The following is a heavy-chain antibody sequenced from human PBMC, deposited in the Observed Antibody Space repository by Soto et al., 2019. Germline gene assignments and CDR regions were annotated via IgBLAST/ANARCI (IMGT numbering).Heavy chain of an antibody. Sequence: PGESLKISCKGSGYSFTSYWIGWVRQMPGKGLEWMGIIYPGDSDTRYSPSFQGQVTISADKSISTAYLQWSSLKASDTAMYYCARHLGVVPAAIGDYYYYGMDVWGQGTTVTVSS. CDR1: GYSFTSYW. CDR3: ARHLGVVPAAIGDYYYYGMDV. CDR2: IYPGDSDT. D-gene: IGHD2-2*02. J-gene: IGHJ6*02. V-gene: IGHV5-51*01.